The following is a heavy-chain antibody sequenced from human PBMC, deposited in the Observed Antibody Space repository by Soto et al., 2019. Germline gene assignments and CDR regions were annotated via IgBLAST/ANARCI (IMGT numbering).Heavy chain of an antibody. V-gene: IGHV3-9*01. CDR2: ISWNSGSI. Sequence: GGSLRLSCAASGFTFDDYAMHWVRQAPGKGLEWVSGISWNSGSIGYADSVKGRFTISRDNAKNSLYLQMNSLRAEDTALYYCAKDRDYYYYYMDVWGKGTTVTVSS. CDR1: GFTFDDYA. CDR3: AKDRDYYYYYMDV. J-gene: IGHJ6*03.